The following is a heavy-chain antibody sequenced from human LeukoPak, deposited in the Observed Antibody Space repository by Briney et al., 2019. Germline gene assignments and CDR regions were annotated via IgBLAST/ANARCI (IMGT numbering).Heavy chain of an antibody. CDR2: MYYSGRT. D-gene: IGHD1-26*01. CDR1: GGSISSYY. Sequence: PSETLSLTCTVSGGSISSYYWSWIRQPPGKGLEWIGYMYYSGRTNYNPSLKSRVTISVDTSKNQSSLKLSSVTAADTAVYYCARTFSESYYYYGMDVWGQGTTVTVSS. J-gene: IGHJ6*02. CDR3: ARTFSESYYYYGMDV. V-gene: IGHV4-59*01.